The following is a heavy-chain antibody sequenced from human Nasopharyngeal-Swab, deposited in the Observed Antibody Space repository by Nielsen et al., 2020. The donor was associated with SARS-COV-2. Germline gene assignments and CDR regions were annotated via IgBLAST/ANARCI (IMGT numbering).Heavy chain of an antibody. V-gene: IGHV5-51*01. Sequence: GESLKISCKASGDSFSTFWLGWVRQMPGKGLEWLGLTYLVDSDTRYSPSFKGQVTISVDKSISTAYLEWSSLKASDTAIYYCARRGLGDSSIAYWGQGTLVTVSS. D-gene: IGHD6-6*01. CDR2: TYLVDSDT. J-gene: IGHJ4*02. CDR1: GDSFSTFW. CDR3: ARRGLGDSSIAY.